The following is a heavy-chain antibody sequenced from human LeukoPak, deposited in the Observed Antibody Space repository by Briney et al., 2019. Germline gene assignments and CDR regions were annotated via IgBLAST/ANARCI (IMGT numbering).Heavy chain of an antibody. D-gene: IGHD6-6*01. J-gene: IGHJ4*02. Sequence: ASVKVSCKASGYTFTGYYMHWVRQAPGQGLEWMGWMNPNSGNTAYAQKFQGRVTMSRDTSISTAYMELSSLRSEDTAVYYCARLPKYSRPLDYWGQGTLVTVSS. CDR2: MNPNSGNT. V-gene: IGHV1-8*02. CDR3: ARLPKYSRPLDY. CDR1: GYTFTGYY.